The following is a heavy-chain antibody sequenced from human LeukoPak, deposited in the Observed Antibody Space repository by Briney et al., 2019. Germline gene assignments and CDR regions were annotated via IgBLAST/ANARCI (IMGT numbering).Heavy chain of an antibody. D-gene: IGHD3-10*01. CDR3: VRDYPGQGIDY. J-gene: IGHJ4*02. Sequence: GGSLRLSCAASGFTFSTYWMSWFRQAPGKGLEWVANIKQDGSAKYYVDSVKGRFTISRDNAKTSLYLQMNSLRDEDTAVYYCVRDYPGQGIDYWGQGTLVTVSS. CDR1: GFTFSTYW. V-gene: IGHV3-7*01. CDR2: IKQDGSAK.